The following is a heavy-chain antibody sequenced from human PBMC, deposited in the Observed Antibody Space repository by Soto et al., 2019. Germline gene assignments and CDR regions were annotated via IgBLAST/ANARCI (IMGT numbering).Heavy chain of an antibody. Sequence: PSKTLSLTCTVSGSSVSSDDRNLSWIRQTPGKGLEWIGHIYEGGRTYTNPSLMGRATISLDTSKNLFSLNLKSVAAADTAVYYCTRGPSGDKVDFWGQGLLVTVSS. CDR3: TRGPSGDKVDF. CDR1: GSSVSSDDRN. J-gene: IGHJ4*02. CDR2: IYEGGRT. V-gene: IGHV4-30-4*08. D-gene: IGHD2-21*01.